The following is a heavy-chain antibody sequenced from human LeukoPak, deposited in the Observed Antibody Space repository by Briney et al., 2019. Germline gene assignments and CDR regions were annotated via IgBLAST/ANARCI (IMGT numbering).Heavy chain of an antibody. CDR1: GYTFSSYG. Sequence: GASVKVFCKASGYTFSSYGISWVRQAPGQGLEWMGWISAYNGNTNYAQKLQGRVTMTTDTSTSTAYMELRSLRSDDTAVYYCARDQGAYCSSTSCPGGMDVWGQGTTVTVSS. J-gene: IGHJ6*02. CDR2: ISAYNGNT. V-gene: IGHV1-18*01. CDR3: ARDQGAYCSSTSCPGGMDV. D-gene: IGHD2-2*01.